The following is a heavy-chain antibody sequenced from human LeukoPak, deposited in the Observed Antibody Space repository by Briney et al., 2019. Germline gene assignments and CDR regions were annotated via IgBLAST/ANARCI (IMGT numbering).Heavy chain of an antibody. Sequence: GGSLRLSCAASGFTFNSYGMHWVRQAPGKGLEGVTDIWYDGSNKFYADSVEGRFPISRENSKITLYLQMNSLRAEDTAVYYCARALSIAGAGTYLDYWGQGTLVTVSS. J-gene: IGHJ4*02. CDR3: ARALSIAGAGTYLDY. CDR2: IWYDGSNK. CDR1: GFTFNSYG. D-gene: IGHD6-13*01. V-gene: IGHV3-33*08.